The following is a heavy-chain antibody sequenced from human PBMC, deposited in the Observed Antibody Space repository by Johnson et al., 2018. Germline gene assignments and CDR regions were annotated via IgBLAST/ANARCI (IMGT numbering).Heavy chain of an antibody. CDR3: ASPGQVDTAMDGPFDI. CDR2: IYGGGST. J-gene: IGHJ3*02. V-gene: IGHV3-66*01. D-gene: IGHD5-18*01. CDR1: GFTFSDYY. Sequence: VQLVESGGGLVKPGGSLRLSCAASGFTFSDYYMSWIRQAPGKGLEWVSVIYGGGSTFYADSVKGRFTSSRDTSKKTVYLQMNSLRAEDTAVYYCASPGQVDTAMDGPFDIWGQGTMVTVSS.